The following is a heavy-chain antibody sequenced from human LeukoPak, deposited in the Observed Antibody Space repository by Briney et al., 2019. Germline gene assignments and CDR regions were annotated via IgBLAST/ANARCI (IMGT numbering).Heavy chain of an antibody. CDR1: GGSISSYY. CDR2: IYYSGST. CDR3: ARHLSRGYSYGV. J-gene: IGHJ4*02. D-gene: IGHD5-18*01. Sequence: SETLSLTCTVPGGSISSYYWSWIRQPPGKGLEWIGYIYYSGSTNYNPSLKSRVTISVDTSKNQFSLKLSSVTAADTAVYYCARHLSRGYSYGVWGQGTLVTVSS. V-gene: IGHV4-59*08.